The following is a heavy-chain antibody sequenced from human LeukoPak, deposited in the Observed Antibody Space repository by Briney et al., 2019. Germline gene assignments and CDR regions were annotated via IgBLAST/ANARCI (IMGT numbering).Heavy chain of an antibody. CDR3: AGASADYGDSPGYYYYGMDV. J-gene: IGHJ6*02. V-gene: IGHV3-53*04. CDR1: GFTVSSNY. Sequence: GGSLRLSCAASGFTVSSNYMSWVRQAPGKGLEWVSVIYSGGSTYYADSVKGRFTISRHNSKNTLYLQMNSLRAEDTAVYYCAGASADYGDSPGYYYYGMDVWGQGTTVTVSS. CDR2: IYSGGST. D-gene: IGHD4-17*01.